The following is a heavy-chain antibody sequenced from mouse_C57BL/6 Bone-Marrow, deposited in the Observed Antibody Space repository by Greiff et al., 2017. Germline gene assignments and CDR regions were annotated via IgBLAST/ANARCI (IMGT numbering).Heavy chain of an antibody. Sequence: QVQLQQSGAELVKPGASVEMSCKASGYTFTSYWITWVKQRPGQGLEWIGDIYPGSGSTNYNEKFTGKATLTVDTSSSTAYMQLSSLTSEDSAVYYCARGTLLFDCWGQGTTLTVSS. CDR3: ARGTLLFDC. CDR2: IYPGSGST. V-gene: IGHV1-55*01. D-gene: IGHD1-1*01. J-gene: IGHJ2*01. CDR1: GYTFTSYW.